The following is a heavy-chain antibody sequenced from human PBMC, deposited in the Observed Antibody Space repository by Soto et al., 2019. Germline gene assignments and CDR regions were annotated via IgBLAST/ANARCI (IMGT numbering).Heavy chain of an antibody. J-gene: IGHJ6*02. Sequence: QVQLVQSGAEVKKPGSSVKVSCKASGGTFSSYTISWVRQAPGQGLEWMGRIIPILGIANYAQKFQGRVTITADKSTGTAYMELSSLRSEDTAVYYCARDGYCSGGSCPYDYYGMDVWGQGTTVTVSS. CDR1: GGTFSSYT. D-gene: IGHD2-15*01. V-gene: IGHV1-69*08. CDR3: ARDGYCSGGSCPYDYYGMDV. CDR2: IIPILGIA.